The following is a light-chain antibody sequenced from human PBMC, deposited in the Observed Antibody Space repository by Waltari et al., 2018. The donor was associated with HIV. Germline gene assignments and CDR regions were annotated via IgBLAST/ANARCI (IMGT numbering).Light chain of an antibody. J-gene: IGKJ2*01. Sequence: DVVMTQSPLFLYVTPGETDSISCKSSQSLLHRTGYNYLDWYVQKPGQSPQLLIYLSSNRASGVPDRFSGSGSGTDFTLKVSKMEAEDVGVYCCMQTLQVPHTFGRGTKLEI. CDR2: LSS. CDR1: QSLLHRTGYNY. V-gene: IGKV2-28*01. CDR3: MQTLQVPHT.